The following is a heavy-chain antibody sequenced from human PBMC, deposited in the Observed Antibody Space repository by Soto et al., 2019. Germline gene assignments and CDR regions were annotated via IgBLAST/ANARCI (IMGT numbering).Heavy chain of an antibody. CDR2: INVGNGNT. J-gene: IGHJ4*02. CDR3: ARDKYSYGYEYPF. V-gene: IGHV1-3*01. D-gene: IGHD5-18*01. CDR1: GYSFTAYA. Sequence: ASVKVSCKASGYSFTAYAIHWVRQAPGERLEWMGWINVGNGNTKYSQKFQDRVTITRDTSASTAYMELSSLRFEDTAVYYCARDKYSYGYEYPFWGQGTLVPV.